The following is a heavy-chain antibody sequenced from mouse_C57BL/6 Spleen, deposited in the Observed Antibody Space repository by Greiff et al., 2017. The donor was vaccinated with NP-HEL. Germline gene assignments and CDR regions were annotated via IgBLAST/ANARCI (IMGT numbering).Heavy chain of an antibody. CDR3: ARATFGYDYED. D-gene: IGHD2-4*01. Sequence: EVQLQQSGPELVKPGASVKMSCKASGYTFTDYNMHWVKQSPGKSLEWIGYINPNNGGTNYNQKFKGKATLTVNKSSSTAYMELRSLTSEDSAVYYCARATFGYDYEDWGQGTLVTVSA. CDR2: INPNNGGT. J-gene: IGHJ3*01. CDR1: GYTFTDYN. V-gene: IGHV1-22*01.